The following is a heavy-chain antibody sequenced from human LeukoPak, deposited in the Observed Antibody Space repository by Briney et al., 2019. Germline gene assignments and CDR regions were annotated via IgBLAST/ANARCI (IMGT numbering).Heavy chain of an antibody. D-gene: IGHD3-10*01. CDR1: GVAISRSSYY. V-gene: IGHV4-39*01. J-gene: IGHJ4*02. CDR3: ARTYYYGSGNRDDY. CDR2: IYYSGST. Sequence: SETLSLTCTVSGVAISRSSYYWGWIRQPPGKGLEWIGSIYYSGSTDYNPSLKSRVTISVDTSKNQFSLKLSSVTATDTAVYYCARTYYYGSGNRDDYWGQGTLVTVSS.